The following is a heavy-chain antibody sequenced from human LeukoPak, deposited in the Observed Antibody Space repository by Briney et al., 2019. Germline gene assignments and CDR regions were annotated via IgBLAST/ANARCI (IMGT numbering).Heavy chain of an antibody. J-gene: IGHJ6*02. V-gene: IGHV3-23*01. CDR1: GFTFSSYA. Sequence: GGSLRLSCAASGFTFSSYAMSWVRQALGKGLERVSAISGSGGSTYYADSVKGRFTISRDNSKNTLYLQMNSLRAEDTAVYYCAKDLSGIAVAGTAPYYYYYGMDVWGQGTTVTVSS. D-gene: IGHD6-19*01. CDR2: ISGSGGST. CDR3: AKDLSGIAVAGTAPYYYYYGMDV.